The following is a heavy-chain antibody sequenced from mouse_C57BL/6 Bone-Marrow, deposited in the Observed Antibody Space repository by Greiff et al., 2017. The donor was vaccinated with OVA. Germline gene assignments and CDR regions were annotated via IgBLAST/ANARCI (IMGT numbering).Heavy chain of an antibody. Sequence: VQLQQPGAELVKPGASVKVSCKASGYTFTSYWMHWVKQRPGQGLEWIGRIHPSASDTNSNQKFKGKATLTVDKSSSTAYMQLSSLTSEDSAVYYCAYIYYGSSLWYFDVWGTGTTVTVSS. CDR3: AYIYYGSSLWYFDV. D-gene: IGHD1-1*01. CDR1: GYTFTSYW. CDR2: IHPSASDT. V-gene: IGHV1-74*01. J-gene: IGHJ1*03.